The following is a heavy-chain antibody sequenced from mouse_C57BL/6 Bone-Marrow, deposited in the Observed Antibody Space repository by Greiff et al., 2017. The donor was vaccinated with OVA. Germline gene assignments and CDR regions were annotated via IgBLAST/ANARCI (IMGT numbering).Heavy chain of an antibody. CDR3: ARQPLYGSSFDY. Sequence: EVMLVESGGDLVKPGGSLKLSCAASGFTFSSYGMSWVRQTPDKRLEWVATISSGGSYTYYPDSVKGRFTISRDNAKNTLYLQMSSLKSEDTAMYYCARQPLYGSSFDYWGQGTTLTVSS. D-gene: IGHD1-1*01. J-gene: IGHJ2*01. V-gene: IGHV5-6*01. CDR2: ISSGGSYT. CDR1: GFTFSSYG.